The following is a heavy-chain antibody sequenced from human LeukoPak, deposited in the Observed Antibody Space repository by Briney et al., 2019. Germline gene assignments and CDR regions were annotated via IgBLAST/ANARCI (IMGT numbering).Heavy chain of an antibody. CDR1: GFTFTDYA. V-gene: IGHV3-23*01. CDR3: AKRVPYSSSWPSFDY. D-gene: IGHD6-13*01. CDR2: TKGNGGST. Sequence: GGSLRLSCAASGFTFTDYAMNWVRQAPGKGLEWVASTKGNGGSTNYTDSVKDRFTISRDNSKNTLFLQMNSLRGEDTAIYYCAKRVPYSSSWPSFDYWGQGTLATVSS. J-gene: IGHJ4*02.